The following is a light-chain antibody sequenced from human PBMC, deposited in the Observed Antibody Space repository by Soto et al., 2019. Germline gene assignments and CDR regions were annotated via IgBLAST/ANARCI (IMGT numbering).Light chain of an antibody. CDR2: DAS. V-gene: IGKV1-33*01. CDR1: QDISNY. Sequence: DIQMTQSPSSLSASVGDRVTITCQASQDISNYLNWYQQKPGKAPKVLIYDASNLGTGVPSRFSGSGYGTDFTFSISSLQPEDVATYYCQQYDGLPTFGQGTRLEIK. J-gene: IGKJ5*01. CDR3: QQYDGLPT.